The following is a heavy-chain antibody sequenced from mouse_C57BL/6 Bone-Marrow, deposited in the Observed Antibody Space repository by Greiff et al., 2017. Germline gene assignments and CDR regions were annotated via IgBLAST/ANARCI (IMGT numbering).Heavy chain of an antibody. CDR1: GYTFTSYW. CDR2: IYPGSGRT. J-gene: IGHJ2*01. V-gene: IGHV1-55*01. D-gene: IGHD1-1*01. Sequence: QVQLQQPGAELVKPGASVKMSCKASGYTFTSYWITWVKQRPGQGLEWIGDIYPGSGRTTYNEKFKSKATLTVYTSSSTASMQLSSLTSEDAAVYYCARKIYYGSSPDYWGQGTTLTVSS. CDR3: ARKIYYGSSPDY.